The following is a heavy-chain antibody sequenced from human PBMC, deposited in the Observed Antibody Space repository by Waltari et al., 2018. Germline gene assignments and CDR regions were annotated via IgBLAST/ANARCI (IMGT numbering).Heavy chain of an antibody. CDR2: IYPGYSDT. CDR1: GYSFTSYW. V-gene: IGHV5-51*01. J-gene: IGHJ4*02. CDR3: ARPYYDSSGYYYYFDY. D-gene: IGHD3-22*01. Sequence: EVQLVQSGAEVKKPGESLKISCKGSGYSFTSYWIGWVCQMHGKGLEWLGIIYPGYSDTRNSPSFQGQVTISADKSISTAYLQWSSLKASDTAMYYCARPYYDSSGYYYYFDYWGQGTLVTVSS.